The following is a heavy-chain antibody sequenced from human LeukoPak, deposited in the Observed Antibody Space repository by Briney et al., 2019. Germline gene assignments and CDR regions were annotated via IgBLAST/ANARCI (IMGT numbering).Heavy chain of an antibody. D-gene: IGHD6-13*01. CDR2: IYYSGSA. V-gene: IGHV4-31*03. Sequence: SETLSLTCTVSGGSISSGGYYWSWIRQHPGKGLEWIGYIYYSGSAYYNPSLKSRVTISVDKSKNQFSLKLSSVTAADTAVYYCARGEGIAAAGQKTIPFDYWGQGTLVTVSS. CDR1: GGSISSGGYY. CDR3: ARGEGIAAAGQKTIPFDY. J-gene: IGHJ4*02.